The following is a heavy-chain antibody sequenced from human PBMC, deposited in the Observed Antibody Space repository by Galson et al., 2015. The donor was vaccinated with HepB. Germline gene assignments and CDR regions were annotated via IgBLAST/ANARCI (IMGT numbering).Heavy chain of an antibody. J-gene: IGHJ6*02. D-gene: IGHD1-26*01. V-gene: IGHV3-30*03. CDR2: ITYDGSNK. Sequence: SLRLSCAASGFTFSSYGMHWVRQAPGKGLEWVAVITYDGSNKYYADSVKGRFTISRDNSKNTLYLQMNSLRAEDTAVYYCAGVGAPVGNYYYYYGMDVWGQGTTVTVSS. CDR3: AGVGAPVGNYYYYYGMDV. CDR1: GFTFSSYG.